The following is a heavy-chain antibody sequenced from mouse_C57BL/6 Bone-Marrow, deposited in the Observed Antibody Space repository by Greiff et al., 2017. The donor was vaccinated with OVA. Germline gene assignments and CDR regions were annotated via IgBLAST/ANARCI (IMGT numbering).Heavy chain of an antibody. D-gene: IGHD1-1*01. Sequence: EVKLEESGEGLVKPGGSLKLSCAASGFTFSSYAMSWVRQTPEKRLEWVAYISSGGDYIYYADTVKGRFTISRDNARNTLYLQMSSLKSEDTAMYYCTGYYGSSYGYFDVWGTGTTVTVSS. V-gene: IGHV5-9-1*02. CDR2: ISSGGDYI. CDR3: TGYYGSSYGYFDV. CDR1: GFTFSSYA. J-gene: IGHJ1*03.